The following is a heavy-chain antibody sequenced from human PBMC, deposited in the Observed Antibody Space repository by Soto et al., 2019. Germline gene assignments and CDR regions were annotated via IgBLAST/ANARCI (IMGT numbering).Heavy chain of an antibody. V-gene: IGHV1-69*01. CDR2: IIPIFGTA. CDR3: ASVVPYDSSGYWIDP. D-gene: IGHD3-22*01. Sequence: SVKVSCEASGGTFSSYAISWGRQAPGQGLEWMGGIIPIFGTANYAQKFQGRVTITADESTSTAYMELSSLRSEDTAVYYCASVVPYDSSGYWIDPWGQGTLVTVSS. CDR1: GGTFSSYA. J-gene: IGHJ5*02.